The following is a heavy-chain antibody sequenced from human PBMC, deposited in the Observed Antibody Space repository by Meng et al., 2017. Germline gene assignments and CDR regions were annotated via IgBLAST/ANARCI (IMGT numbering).Heavy chain of an antibody. J-gene: IGHJ6*02. Sequence: GESLKISCAASGFTFSSYEMNWVRQAPGKGLEWVSYISSSGSTIYYADSVKGRFTISRDNAKNSLYLQMNSLRAEETAVYYCARYLVGIVVVPAASPYGMDVWGQGTTVTVSS. D-gene: IGHD2-2*01. CDR2: ISSSGSTI. CDR3: ARYLVGIVVVPAASPYGMDV. V-gene: IGHV3-48*03. CDR1: GFTFSSYE.